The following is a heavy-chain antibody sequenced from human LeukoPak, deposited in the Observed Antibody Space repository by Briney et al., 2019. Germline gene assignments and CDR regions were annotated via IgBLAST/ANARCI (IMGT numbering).Heavy chain of an antibody. Sequence: GGSLRLSCAASGFTVSRNFMSWVRQTPGKGLEWVSIIYSNGNGYYAASVEGRFTISRDNSKNTMYPQMNSLRAEDTAVYYCARPLRFNNNMDVWGQGTTVTVSS. CDR3: ARPLRFNNNMDV. D-gene: IGHD3-3*01. J-gene: IGHJ6*02. CDR2: IYSNGNG. CDR1: GFTVSRNF. V-gene: IGHV3-53*01.